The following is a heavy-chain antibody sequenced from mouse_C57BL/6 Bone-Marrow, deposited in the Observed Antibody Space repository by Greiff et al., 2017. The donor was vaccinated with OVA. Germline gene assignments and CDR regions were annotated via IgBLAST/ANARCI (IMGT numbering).Heavy chain of an antibody. CDR2: IVPISDAT. J-gene: IGHJ2*01. D-gene: IGHD1-1*01. Sequence: QVQLQQSGPELARPAPSVTMTCKASGYTFTSYTMHWVKQRPGPGLEWIGYIVPISDATKYNQKVKATATLTADKSAITAYMQLSSLTSEDSAVYYCARRVYLDYWSQGTTLTVSS. CDR1: GYTFTSYT. V-gene: IGHV1-4*01. CDR3: ARRVYLDY.